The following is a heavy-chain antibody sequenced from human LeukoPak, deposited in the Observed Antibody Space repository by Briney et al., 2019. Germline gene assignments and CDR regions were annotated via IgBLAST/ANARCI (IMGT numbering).Heavy chain of an antibody. J-gene: IGHJ5*02. V-gene: IGHV4-59*08. D-gene: IGHD3-22*01. CDR3: ARGDYYDSSGYIHP. Sequence: SETLSLTCTVSGGSISSYYWSWIRQPPGKGLEWVGYIYYSGSTNYNPSLKSRVTISVDTSKNQFSLKLSSVTAADTAVYYCARGDYYDSSGYIHPWGQGTLVTVSS. CDR2: IYYSGST. CDR1: GGSISSYY.